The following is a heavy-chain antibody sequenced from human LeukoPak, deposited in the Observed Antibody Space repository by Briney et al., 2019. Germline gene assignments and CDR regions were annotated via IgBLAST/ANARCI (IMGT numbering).Heavy chain of an antibody. CDR3: AGFFYDNSNDAFDI. V-gene: IGHV1-69*01. D-gene: IGHD3-22*01. J-gene: IGHJ3*02. Sequence: SVKVSCKASGITFGSYDFTFTSYAISWVRQAPGQGLEWMGGIIPIYGRANYPQKYQGRVTITADESTRTVTMQLSSLRSEDTAVYYCAGFFYDNSNDAFDIWGQGTVVTVS. CDR2: IIPIYGRA. CDR1: GITFGSYDFTFTSYA.